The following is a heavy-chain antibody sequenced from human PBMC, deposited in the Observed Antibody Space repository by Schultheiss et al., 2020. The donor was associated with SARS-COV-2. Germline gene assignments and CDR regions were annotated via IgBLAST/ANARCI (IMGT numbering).Heavy chain of an antibody. V-gene: IGHV4-59*12. Sequence: SETLSLTCAVSGGSISSSNWWSWIRQPPGKGLEWIGYIYYSGSTNYNPSLKSRVTISVDTSKNQFSLKLSSVTAADTAVYYCAREYYYGSGTPTGWYYFDYWGQGTLVTVSS. J-gene: IGHJ4*02. CDR3: AREYYYGSGTPTGWYYFDY. CDR2: IYYSGST. CDR1: GGSISSSNW. D-gene: IGHD3-10*01.